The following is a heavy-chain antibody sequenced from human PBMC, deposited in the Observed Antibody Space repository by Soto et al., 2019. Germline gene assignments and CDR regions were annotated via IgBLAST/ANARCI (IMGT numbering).Heavy chain of an antibody. CDR2: ISYDGSNK. V-gene: IGHV3-30-3*01. CDR1: GFTFSSYA. Sequence: QVQLVESGGGVLQPGRSLRLSCAASGFTFSSYAMHWVRQAPGKGLEWVAVISYDGSNKYYADSVKGRFTISRDNSKNTLYLQMNSLRAEDTAVYYCAKGWELLGSDYYGMDVWGQGTTVTVSS. J-gene: IGHJ6*02. CDR3: AKGWELLGSDYYGMDV. D-gene: IGHD1-26*01.